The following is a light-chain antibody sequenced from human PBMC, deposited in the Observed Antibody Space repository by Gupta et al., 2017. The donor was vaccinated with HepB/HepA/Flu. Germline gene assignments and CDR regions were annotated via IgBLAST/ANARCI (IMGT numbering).Light chain of an antibody. J-gene: IGLJ2*01. Sequence: QSALTQPPSASGSPAQSVTISCTGTSSDVGGYNYVSLYQQHPGKAPKLMIYEVSKRPSGVPDRFSGSKSGNTASLTDSGLQAEDEADYYCSSYAGSNNLIFGGGTKLTVL. CDR3: SSYAGSNNLI. CDR1: SSDVGGYNY. CDR2: EVS. V-gene: IGLV2-8*01.